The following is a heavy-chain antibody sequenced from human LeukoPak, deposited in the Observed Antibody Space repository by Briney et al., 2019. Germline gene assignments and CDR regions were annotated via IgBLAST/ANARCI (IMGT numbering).Heavy chain of an antibody. CDR2: IYYSGST. CDR3: ARGGSPRDLHFDY. J-gene: IGHJ4*02. CDR1: GGSISSSSYY. V-gene: IGHV4-39*07. Sequence: SETLSLTCTVSGGSISSSSYYWGWIRQPPGKGLEWIGSIYYSGSTYYNPSLKSRVTISVDTSKNQFSLKLSSVAAADTAVYCCARGGSPRDLHFDYWGQGTLVTVSS. D-gene: IGHD3-16*01.